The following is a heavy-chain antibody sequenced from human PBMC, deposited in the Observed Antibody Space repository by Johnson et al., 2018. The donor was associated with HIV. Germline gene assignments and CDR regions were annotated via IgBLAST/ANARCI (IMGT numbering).Heavy chain of an antibody. CDR3: ARCNDIVGAPFDAFDI. CDR2: INWNGGST. J-gene: IGHJ3*02. D-gene: IGHD1-26*01. CDR1: GFTFDDYG. V-gene: IGHV3-20*04. Sequence: VQLVESGGGVVQPERSLRLSCSASGFTFDDYGMTWVRQAPGKGLEWVSGINWNGGSTGYADSVKGRFTISRDNAKNSLYLQMNSLRAEGTALYYCARCNDIVGAPFDAFDIWGQGTMVTVSS.